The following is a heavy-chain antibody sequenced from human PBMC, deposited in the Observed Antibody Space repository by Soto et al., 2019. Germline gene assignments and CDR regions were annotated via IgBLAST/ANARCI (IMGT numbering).Heavy chain of an antibody. D-gene: IGHD2-15*01. V-gene: IGHV1-2*04. Sequence: ASVKVSCKASGYTFTGYYMHWVRQAPGQGLEWMGWINPNGGGTNYAQKIQGWVTMTRDTSISTAYMELSRLRSDDTAVYYCVSSCSGGSCYYYGMDVWGQGTTVTVSS. CDR3: VSSCSGGSCYYYGMDV. CDR1: GYTFTGYY. CDR2: INPNGGGT. J-gene: IGHJ6*02.